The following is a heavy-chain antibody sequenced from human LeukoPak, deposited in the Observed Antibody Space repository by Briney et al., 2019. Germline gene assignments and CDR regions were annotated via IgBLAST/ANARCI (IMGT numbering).Heavy chain of an antibody. CDR2: ISYDGTNK. J-gene: IGHJ3*02. CDR1: GFTFSSYG. D-gene: IGHD4-23*01. V-gene: IGHV3-33*05. Sequence: GGSLRLSCAASGFTFSSYGMHWVRQAPGKGLEWVAVISYDGTNKYYVDSVKGRFTISRDNSKNTLYLQMNSLRAEDTAVYYCAKDPTTVVTRGAFDIWGQGTMVTVSS. CDR3: AKDPTTVVTRGAFDI.